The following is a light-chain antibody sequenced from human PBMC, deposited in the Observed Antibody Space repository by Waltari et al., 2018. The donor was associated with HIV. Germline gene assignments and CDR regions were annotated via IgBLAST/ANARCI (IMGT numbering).Light chain of an antibody. Sequence: DIHMTQSPSTLSAIVGDRVTLTCRASQNINNWLAWYQQKPGKVPKLLIYRASVLEEGVSSRFSGSGYGTDFTLIIDSLQPDDFATYYCQQYNTDPSFGQGTRLE. V-gene: IGKV1-5*03. J-gene: IGKJ5*01. CDR3: QQYNTDPS. CDR1: QNINNW. CDR2: RAS.